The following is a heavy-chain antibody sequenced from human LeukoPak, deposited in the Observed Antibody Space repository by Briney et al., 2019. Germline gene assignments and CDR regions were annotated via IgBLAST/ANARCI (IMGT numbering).Heavy chain of an antibody. CDR1: GFTFSIYN. D-gene: IGHD3-16*01. V-gene: IGHV3-21*06. J-gene: IGHJ4*02. CDR3: ARRVPSQVITDYFDY. Sequence: PGGSLRLSCAASGFTFSIYNMNWVRQAPGKGLEWVSSISGSGYIFYSDSVKGRFTISRDNAKNSLSLQMNSLRAEDTAVYYCARRVPSQVITDYFDYWGQGTLVTVSS. CDR2: ISGSGYI.